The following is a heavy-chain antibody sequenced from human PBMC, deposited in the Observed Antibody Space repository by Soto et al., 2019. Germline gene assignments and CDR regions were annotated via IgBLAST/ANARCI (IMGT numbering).Heavy chain of an antibody. D-gene: IGHD6-19*01. J-gene: IGHJ4*02. V-gene: IGHV3-23*01. CDR3: AQGRGIGWAWYFDN. CDR2: ISDTGAST. Sequence: EVRLLESGGSLKQPGGSLRLSCAASGFTFKDSAMNWVRQAPGKGLEWVASISDTGASTWYAESVRGRLSISRDNSKNTLYLQMNSLRGEDTAVYYCAQGRGIGWAWYFDNWGQGTLVTVSS. CDR1: GFTFKDSA.